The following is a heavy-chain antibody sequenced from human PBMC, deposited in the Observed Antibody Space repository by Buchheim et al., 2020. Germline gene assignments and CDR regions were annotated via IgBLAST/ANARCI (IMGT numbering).Heavy chain of an antibody. D-gene: IGHD3-22*01. CDR2: ISGSGGST. CDR3: AKGLVGITMIVVGPGAFDI. Sequence: EVQLLESGGGLVQPGGSLRLSCAASGFTFSSYSMSWVRQAPGKGLEWVSAISGSGGSTYYADPVKGRFTISRDNSNKPVYLQMNSLRAEDTAVYYCAKGLVGITMIVVGPGAFDIWGQGT. V-gene: IGHV3-23*01. J-gene: IGHJ3*02. CDR1: GFTFSSYS.